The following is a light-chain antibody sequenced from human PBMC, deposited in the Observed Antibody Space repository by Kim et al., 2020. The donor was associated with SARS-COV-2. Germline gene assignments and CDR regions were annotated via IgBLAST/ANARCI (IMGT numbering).Light chain of an antibody. V-gene: IGKV1-33*01. J-gene: IGKJ5*01. CDR1: AGIRDH. Sequence: DIQMTQSPSSLSASVGDRVTITCRASAGIRDHLSWYQLKPGKVPKLLIYDASNSETGVPSRFTGTGSGTDFSFTISSLQPEDFVTYYCQQYDSLPLTFARGTRLEIK. CDR3: QQYDSLPLT. CDR2: DAS.